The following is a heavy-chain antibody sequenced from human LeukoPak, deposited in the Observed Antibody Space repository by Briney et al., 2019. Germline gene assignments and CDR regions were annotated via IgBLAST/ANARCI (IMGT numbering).Heavy chain of an antibody. J-gene: IGHJ4*02. V-gene: IGHV4-34*01. Sequence: SETLSLTCAVYGGSFSGYYWSWIRQPPGRGLEWIGEINHSGTTNYNPSLKSRVTLSVDTSKNQFSLKLTSVTAADTAMYYCARARGTVAIDYWGQGTLVTVSS. CDR2: INHSGTT. D-gene: IGHD5-12*01. CDR3: ARARGTVAIDY. CDR1: GGSFSGYY.